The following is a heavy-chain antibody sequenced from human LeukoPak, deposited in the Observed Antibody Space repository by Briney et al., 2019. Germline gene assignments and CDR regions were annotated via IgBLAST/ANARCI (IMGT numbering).Heavy chain of an antibody. J-gene: IGHJ4*02. D-gene: IGHD6-13*01. CDR2: ISWNSGSI. CDR3: TTDQGSWPDY. CDR1: GFTFDDYA. V-gene: IGHV3-9*01. Sequence: GGSLRLSCAASGFTFDDYAMHWVRQAPGKGLEWVSGISWNSGSIGYADSVKGRFTISRDNAKNSLYLQMNSLKTEDTAVYYCTTDQGSWPDYWGQGTLVTVSS.